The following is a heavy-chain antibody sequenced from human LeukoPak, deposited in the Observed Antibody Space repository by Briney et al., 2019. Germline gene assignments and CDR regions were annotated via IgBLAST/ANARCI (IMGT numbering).Heavy chain of an antibody. J-gene: IGHJ5*02. CDR2: INHSGST. Sequence: SETLPLTCAVYGGSFSGYYWSWIRQPPGKGLEWIGEINHSGSTNYNPSLKSRVTISVDTSKNQFSLKLSSVTAADTAVYYCARLGSSSSFRWFDPWGQGTLVTVSS. CDR3: ARLGSSSSFRWFDP. D-gene: IGHD6-6*01. CDR1: GGSFSGYY. V-gene: IGHV4-34*01.